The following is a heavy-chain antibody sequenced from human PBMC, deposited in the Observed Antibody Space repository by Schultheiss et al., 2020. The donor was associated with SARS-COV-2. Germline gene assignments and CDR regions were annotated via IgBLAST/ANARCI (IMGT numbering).Heavy chain of an antibody. CDR2: IYYSGST. J-gene: IGHJ6*02. V-gene: IGHV4-30-4*01. Sequence: LRLSCTVSGGSISSGDYYWSWIRQPPGKGLEWIGYIYYSGSTYYNPSLKSRVTISVDTSKNQFSLKLSSVTAADTAVYYCARAVVLRYFDLTYYYYGMDVWGQGTTVTVSS. D-gene: IGHD3-9*01. CDR3: ARAVVLRYFDLTYYYYGMDV. CDR1: GGSISSGDYY.